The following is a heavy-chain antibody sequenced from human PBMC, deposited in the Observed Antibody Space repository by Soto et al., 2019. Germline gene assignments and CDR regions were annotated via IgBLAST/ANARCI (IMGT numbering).Heavy chain of an antibody. CDR3: ARNLFALSYYDFWSAHNLPDIDY. CDR2: INPSGGST. D-gene: IGHD3-3*01. Sequence: ASVKVSFKASGYTFTSYYMHWVRQAPGQGLEWMGIINPSGGSTSYAQKFQGRVTMTRDTSTSTVYMELSSLRSEDTAVYYCARNLFALSYYDFWSAHNLPDIDYWGQGTLVTVSS. V-gene: IGHV1-46*01. J-gene: IGHJ4*02. CDR1: GYTFTSYY.